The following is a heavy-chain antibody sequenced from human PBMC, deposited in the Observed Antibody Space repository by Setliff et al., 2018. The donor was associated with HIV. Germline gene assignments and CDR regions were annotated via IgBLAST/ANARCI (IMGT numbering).Heavy chain of an antibody. CDR3: AKVGSFDLLAGYPIYFDF. CDR2: ISGHGGGT. CDR1: GLTISFNY. V-gene: IGHV3-23*01. J-gene: IGHJ4*02. D-gene: IGHD3-9*01. Sequence: LRLSCAESGLTISFNYMSWVRQAPGKGLEWVSAISGHGGGTYYADSVEGRFTISRDNSKSTLYLQLDSLRAEDTAIYYCAKVGSFDLLAGYPIYFDFWGQGTLVTVSS.